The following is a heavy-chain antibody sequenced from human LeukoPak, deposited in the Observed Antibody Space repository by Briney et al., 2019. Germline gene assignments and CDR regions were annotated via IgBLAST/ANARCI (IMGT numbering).Heavy chain of an antibody. CDR3: ARGRLGSVVFEGYYYFMDV. CDR2: VYNGGST. Sequence: SETLSLTCAVHGGSFNDYFWTWIRQPPGKGLEWIGEVYNGGSTNYNPSLKSRVIISVDTSKNQFSLRLSSVTAADTAVYYCARGRLGSVVFEGYYYFMDVWGKGTTVTVSS. D-gene: IGHD3-22*01. V-gene: IGHV4-34*01. CDR1: GGSFNDYF. J-gene: IGHJ6*03.